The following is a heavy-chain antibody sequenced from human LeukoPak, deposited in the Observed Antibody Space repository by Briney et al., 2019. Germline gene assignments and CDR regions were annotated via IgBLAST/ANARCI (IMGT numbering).Heavy chain of an antibody. Sequence: PSETLSLTCTVSGGSISSNYWSWFRQPPGKGLEWIGYVYYSGSTKYNPSLKSRVTISVDTSQNQFSLKLSSVTAADTALYFCAKVTMVRGAPDYWGQGTLVTVSS. V-gene: IGHV4-59*01. CDR3: AKVTMVRGAPDY. J-gene: IGHJ4*02. CDR1: GGSISSNY. CDR2: VYYSGST. D-gene: IGHD3-10*01.